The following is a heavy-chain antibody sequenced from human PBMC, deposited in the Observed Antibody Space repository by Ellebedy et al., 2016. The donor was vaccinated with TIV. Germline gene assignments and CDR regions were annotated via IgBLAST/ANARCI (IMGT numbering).Heavy chain of an antibody. CDR1: GGSISSGGYY. Sequence: SETLSLTCTVSGGSISSGGYYWSWIRQHPGKGLEWIGYIYYTGSTYYNPSLKSQVSISVDTSKNQFSLKLSSVTAADTAVYYWARDRGLIESTGYYYGMDVWGQGTTVTVSS. D-gene: IGHD2-2*01. V-gene: IGHV4-31*01. J-gene: IGHJ6*02. CDR3: ARDRGLIESTGYYYGMDV. CDR2: IYYTGST.